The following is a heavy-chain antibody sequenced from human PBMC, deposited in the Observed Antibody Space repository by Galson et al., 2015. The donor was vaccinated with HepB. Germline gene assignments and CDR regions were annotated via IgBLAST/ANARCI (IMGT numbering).Heavy chain of an antibody. J-gene: IGHJ4*02. CDR1: GFTFGDYA. V-gene: IGHV3-49*03. CDR2: IRSKTYGGTT. Sequence: SLRLSCAVSGFTFGDYALTWFRQAPGKGLEWVGFIRSKTYGGTTEYAANVKGRFIISRDDSKSIAHLQMNRLKSEDTAVYYGSRGGVGAVPYFDVCGQGTLVTVSS. D-gene: IGHD1-26*01. CDR3: SRGGVGAVPYFDV.